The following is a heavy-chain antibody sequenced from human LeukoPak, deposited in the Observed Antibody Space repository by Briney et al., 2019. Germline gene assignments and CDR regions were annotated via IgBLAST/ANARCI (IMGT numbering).Heavy chain of an antibody. CDR2: TYTSGSI. Sequence: SETLSLTCTVSGGSISSYYWSWIRQPAGKGLEWIGRTYTSGSINYNPSLKSRVTMSVDTSKNQFSLKLSSVTAADTAVYYCASQYYYDSSGFYAFDIWGQGTMVTVSS. J-gene: IGHJ3*02. CDR1: GGSISSYY. CDR3: ASQYYYDSSGFYAFDI. V-gene: IGHV4-4*07. D-gene: IGHD3-22*01.